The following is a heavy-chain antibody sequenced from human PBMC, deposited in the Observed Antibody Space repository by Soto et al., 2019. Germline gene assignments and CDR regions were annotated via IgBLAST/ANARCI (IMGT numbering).Heavy chain of an antibody. CDR3: ARAFWSISTSCYHCPSFDY. D-gene: IGHD2-2*01. Sequence: QLQLQESGSGLVKPSQTLSLTCAVSGGSISSGGYSWSWIRQPPGKGLEWIGYIYHSGSTYYNPSLXRRVTISVDRXXNXFCXKLSSVTAADTAVYYCARAFWSISTSCYHCPSFDYWGQGTLVTVSS. J-gene: IGHJ4*02. V-gene: IGHV4-30-2*01. CDR2: IYHSGST. CDR1: GGSISSGGYS.